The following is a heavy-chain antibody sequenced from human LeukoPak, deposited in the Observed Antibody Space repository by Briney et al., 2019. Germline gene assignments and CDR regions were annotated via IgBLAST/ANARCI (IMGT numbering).Heavy chain of an antibody. CDR3: AHRGGSNWLDYGMDV. Sequence: SGPTLAKPTQTLTLTCSFSGFSLSTRGAAVVWIRQPPGKALEWLALIYWDDDERYRPSLKNRLTIIKDTSKNQVVLTMTNMEPGDTATYYRAHRGGSNWLDYGMDVWGQGTTVTVSS. V-gene: IGHV2-5*02. D-gene: IGHD6-13*01. CDR1: GFSLSTRGAA. J-gene: IGHJ6*02. CDR2: IYWDDDE.